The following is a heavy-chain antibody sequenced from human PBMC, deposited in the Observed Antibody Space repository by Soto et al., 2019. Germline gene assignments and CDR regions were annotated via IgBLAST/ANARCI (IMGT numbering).Heavy chain of an antibody. V-gene: IGHV3-23*01. D-gene: IGHD6-19*01. CDR1: GFTFSSYA. CDR3: AKGQSIAVAGMIYYFDY. CDR2: ISGSGGST. J-gene: IGHJ4*02. Sequence: GGSLRLSCAASGFTFSSYAMSWVRQAPGKGLEWVSAISGSGGSTYYADSVKGRFTISRDNSKNTLYLQMNSLRAEDTAVYYCAKGQSIAVAGMIYYFDYWDQGTLVTVSS.